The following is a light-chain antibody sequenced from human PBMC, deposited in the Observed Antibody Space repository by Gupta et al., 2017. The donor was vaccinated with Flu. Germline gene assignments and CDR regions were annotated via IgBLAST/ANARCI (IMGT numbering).Light chain of an antibody. CDR2: YVT. CDR1: SSDIGGYNY. V-gene: IGLV2-14*03. J-gene: IGLJ3*02. Sequence: QSALTQPASVSGSPGQSLTISCTGTSSDIGGYNYVSWYQHHPGKEPKLMMVYVTNRPSGLFDRCLCDTAGNNAARRTIGLQAEEEADDYCSFSYSNTSVGMFGGGTKLTVL. CDR3: SFSYSNTSVGM.